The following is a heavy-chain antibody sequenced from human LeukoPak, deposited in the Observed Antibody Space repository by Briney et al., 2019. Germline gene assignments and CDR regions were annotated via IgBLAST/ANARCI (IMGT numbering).Heavy chain of an antibody. D-gene: IGHD3-22*01. CDR3: ARDSVYDSSGYYSLYFDY. Sequence: GASVKVSCKASGGTFSSYAISWVRQAPGQGLKWMGGIIPIFGTANYAQKFQGRVTITADESTSTAYMELSSLRSEDTAVYYCARDSVYDSSGYYSLYFDYWGQGTLASVSS. V-gene: IGHV1-69*13. CDR1: GGTFSSYA. CDR2: IIPIFGTA. J-gene: IGHJ4*02.